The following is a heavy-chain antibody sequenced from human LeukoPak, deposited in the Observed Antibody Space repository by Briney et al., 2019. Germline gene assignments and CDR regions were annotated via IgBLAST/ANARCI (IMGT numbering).Heavy chain of an antibody. CDR1: GYSFTTYW. J-gene: IGHJ4*02. CDR3: ARRQGCSSTSCPPDS. D-gene: IGHD2-2*01. V-gene: IGHV5-51*01. Sequence: GESLKISCRGSGYSFTTYWIGWVRQMPGKGLEWMGIIYPGDSDTRYSPSFQGQVTMSADKSINTAYLQWSSLKASDTAMYYCARRQGCSSTSCPPDSWGQGSLVTVSS. CDR2: IYPGDSDT.